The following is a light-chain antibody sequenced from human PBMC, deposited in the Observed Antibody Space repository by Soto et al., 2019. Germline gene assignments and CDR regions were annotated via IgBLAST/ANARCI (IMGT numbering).Light chain of an antibody. J-gene: IGLJ2*01. CDR3: SPYTTSRTVI. CDR1: ISDIGTYNY. CDR2: DVS. V-gene: IGLV2-14*03. Sequence: QSALPQPASVSGSPGQSITISCTGTISDIGTYNYVSWYQQHPGKVPKLMIHDVSNRPSGISNRFSGSKSGNTASLTISGLQPEDEADYFCSPYTTSRTVIFGGGTKLTVL.